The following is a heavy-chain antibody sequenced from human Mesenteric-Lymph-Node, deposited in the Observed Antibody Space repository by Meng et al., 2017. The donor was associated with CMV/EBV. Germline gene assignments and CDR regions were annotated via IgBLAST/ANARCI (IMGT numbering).Heavy chain of an antibody. D-gene: IGHD2-2*01. CDR3: SRDLIVVVPAAYGNEYYFDY. CDR1: GYTFTSYG. CDR2: ISAYNGNT. Sequence: ASVKVSCKASGYTFTSYGISWVRQAPGQGLEWKGWISAYNGNTNYAQELQGRFTMTTDTSTSTAYMELRSLRSDDTAVYYCSRDLIVVVPAAYGNEYYFDYWGQGTLVTVSS. J-gene: IGHJ4*02. V-gene: IGHV1-18*01.